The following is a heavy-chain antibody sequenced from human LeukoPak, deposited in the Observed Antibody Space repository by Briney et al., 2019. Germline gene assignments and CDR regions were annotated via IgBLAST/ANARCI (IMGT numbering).Heavy chain of an antibody. CDR1: GGTFSSYA. V-gene: IGHV1-69*13. CDR3: ARDLGSSSHYYYYGMDV. D-gene: IGHD6-6*01. Sequence: ASVEVSCKASGGTFSSYAISWVRQAPGQGLEWMGGIIPIFGTANYAQKFQGRVTITADESTSTAYMELSSLRSEDTAVYYCARDLGSSSHYYYYGMDVWGQGTTVTVSS. J-gene: IGHJ6*02. CDR2: IIPIFGTA.